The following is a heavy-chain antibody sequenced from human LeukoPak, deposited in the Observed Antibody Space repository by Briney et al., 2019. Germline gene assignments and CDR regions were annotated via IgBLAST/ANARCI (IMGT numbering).Heavy chain of an antibody. CDR1: GFTFSSYA. J-gene: IGHJ4*02. CDR3: AKGPAPYDSSGYYSYFDY. V-gene: IGHV3-23*01. CDR2: ISGSAAST. D-gene: IGHD3-22*01. Sequence: GESLRLSCAASGFTFSSYAMSWVRQAPGKGLDYVSTISGSAASTYYADSVKGRFTISRDNSKNTPYLQMNSLRAEDTAVYYCAKGPAPYDSSGYYSYFDYWGQGTLVTVSS.